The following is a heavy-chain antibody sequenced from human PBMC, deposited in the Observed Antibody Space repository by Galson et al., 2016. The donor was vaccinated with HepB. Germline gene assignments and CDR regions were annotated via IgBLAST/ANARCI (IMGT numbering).Heavy chain of an antibody. Sequence: SVKVSCKASGYTFTSYSIVWVRQAPGQGLEWMGWINTYTGNTTYAQCFTGRFVFSFDTAVSTAYLQISSLKAEDAAVYYCARPSGWYADYYALDVWGQGTTVTVSS. D-gene: IGHD6-19*01. CDR1: GYTFTSYS. CDR3: ARPSGWYADYYALDV. J-gene: IGHJ6*02. V-gene: IGHV7-4-1*02. CDR2: INTYTGNT.